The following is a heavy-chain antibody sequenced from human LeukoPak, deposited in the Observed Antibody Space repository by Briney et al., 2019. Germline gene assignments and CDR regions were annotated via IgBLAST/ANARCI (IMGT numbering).Heavy chain of an antibody. J-gene: IGHJ4*02. Sequence: PGGSLRLFCATSGFTFSINAMIWVRRAPARGLEEVSVISDSGDSTNYADSVKGRFTISRDNSKNTVYLQMNSLRVEDTAVYYCAKVGIVVGGDYYDYGGQGTLVTVYS. CDR2: ISDSGDST. V-gene: IGHV3-23*01. CDR3: AKVGIVVGGDYYDY. CDR1: GFTFSINA. D-gene: IGHD3-22*01.